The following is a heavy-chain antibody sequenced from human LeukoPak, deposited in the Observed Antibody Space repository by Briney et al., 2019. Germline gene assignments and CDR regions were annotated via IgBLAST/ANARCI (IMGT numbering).Heavy chain of an antibody. CDR1: GFTFSSYG. J-gene: IGHJ4*02. D-gene: IGHD3-3*01. Sequence: PGGSLRLSSAASGFTFSSYGMHWVRQAPGKGLEWVAVISYDGSNKYYADSVKGRFTISRDNSKNTLYLQMNSLRAEDTAVYYCAKDWSGGWALDYWGQGTLVTVSS. V-gene: IGHV3-30*18. CDR2: ISYDGSNK. CDR3: AKDWSGGWALDY.